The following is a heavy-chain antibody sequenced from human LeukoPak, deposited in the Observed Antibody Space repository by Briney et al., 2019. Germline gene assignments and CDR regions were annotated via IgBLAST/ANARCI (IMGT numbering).Heavy chain of an antibody. D-gene: IGHD3-22*01. J-gene: IGHJ5*02. V-gene: IGHV1-3*01. CDR3: ARGRTGYYYDSSGYYH. CDR1: GYTFTSYV. Sequence: ASVKVSCTASGYTFTSYVMHCVRQATGQSLEWMGWINAGNGNTKYSQKFQGRVTITRDTSARTAYMELSRLRSEETAVYYRARGRTGYYYDSSGYYHWGQGTLVIVSS. CDR2: INAGNGNT.